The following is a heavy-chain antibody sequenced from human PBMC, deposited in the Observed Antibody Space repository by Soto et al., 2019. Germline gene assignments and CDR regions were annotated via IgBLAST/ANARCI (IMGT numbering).Heavy chain of an antibody. CDR2: TYFRSKWYN. D-gene: IGHD5-12*01. CDR1: GDSVSSNTAS. CDR3: AKGDNLGPKTGYAFDP. Sequence: SQTLSLTCVISGDSVSSNTASWNWIRQSPSRGLEWLGRTYFRSKWYNDYAVSVKSRIIINPDTSNNQFSLQLNSVTPEDTEVYFCAKGDNLGPKTGYAFDPWGQGIMVTVSS. J-gene: IGHJ5*02. V-gene: IGHV6-1*01.